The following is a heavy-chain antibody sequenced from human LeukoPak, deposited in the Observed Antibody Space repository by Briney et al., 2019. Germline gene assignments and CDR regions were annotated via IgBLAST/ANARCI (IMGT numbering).Heavy chain of an antibody. V-gene: IGHV4-4*07. J-gene: IGHJ5*02. Sequence: SETLSLTCTVSGGSISSYYWSWIRQPAGKGLEWIGRIYTSGSTNYNPSLESRVTISVDKSKNQFSLKLSSVTAADTAVYYCARDGCSSTSCYGNWFDPWGQGTLVTVSS. CDR3: ARDGCSSTSCYGNWFDP. CDR1: GGSISSYY. CDR2: IYTSGST. D-gene: IGHD2-2*01.